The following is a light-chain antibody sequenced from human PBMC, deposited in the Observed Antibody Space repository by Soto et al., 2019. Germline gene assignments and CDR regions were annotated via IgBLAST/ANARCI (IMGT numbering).Light chain of an antibody. CDR1: SSNIGAGYD. CDR3: QSYASSLSGLV. V-gene: IGLV1-40*01. J-gene: IGLJ3*02. Sequence: QSVLTQPPSVYGAPGPRVTISCTGSSSNIGAGYDVHWYQQLPGTAPKLLIYGNSNRPSGVPDRFSGSKSGTSASLAITGLQAEDEADYYCQSYASSLSGLVFGGGTKVTV. CDR2: GNS.